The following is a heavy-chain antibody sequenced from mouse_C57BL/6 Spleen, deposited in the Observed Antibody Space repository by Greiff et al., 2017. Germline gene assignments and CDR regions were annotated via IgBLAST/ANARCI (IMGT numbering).Heavy chain of an antibody. CDR2: IDPKSGGT. V-gene: IGHV1-72*01. CDR1: GYTFTSYW. Sequence: QVQLQQPGAELVKPGASVKLSCKASGYTFTSYWMHWVKQRRVRGLEWIGSIDPKSGGTKYNEKFKSKSTLTVDKPSSTAYMQLSSLTSEDSAVYYCERCGYLRFDYWGQGATLTVS. CDR3: ERCGYLRFDY. D-gene: IGHD5-5*01. J-gene: IGHJ2*01.